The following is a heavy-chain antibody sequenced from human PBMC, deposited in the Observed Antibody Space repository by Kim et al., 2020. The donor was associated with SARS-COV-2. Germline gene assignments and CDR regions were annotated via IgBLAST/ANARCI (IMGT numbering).Heavy chain of an antibody. V-gene: IGHV3-49*03. Sequence: GGSLRLSCTASGFTFGDYAMSWFRQAPGKGLEWVGFIRSKAYGGTTEYAASVKGRFTISRDDSKSIAYLQMNSLKTEDTAVYYCTRDPGALGYCSSTTCYTFEGTWFDPWGQGTLVTVSS. CDR3: TRDPGALGYCSSTTCYTFEGTWFDP. CDR2: IRSKAYGGTT. CDR1: GFTFGDYA. J-gene: IGHJ5*02. D-gene: IGHD2-2*02.